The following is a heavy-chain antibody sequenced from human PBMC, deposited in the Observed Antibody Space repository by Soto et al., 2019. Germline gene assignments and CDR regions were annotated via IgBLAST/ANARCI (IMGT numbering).Heavy chain of an antibody. J-gene: IGHJ5*02. CDR3: AREGFGAAAVPPMMYNGSAP. CDR1: GYTFTSYG. Sequence: QVQLVQSGAEVKKPGASVKVSCKASGYTFTSYGISWVRQAPGQGLEWMGWISAYNGNTNYAQKLRGRVTRTTDTSTSKAYRELGGRRSADPAVYYCAREGFGAAAVPPMMYNGSAPWGQGTLVTVS. V-gene: IGHV1-18*01. CDR2: ISAYNGNT. D-gene: IGHD6-13*01.